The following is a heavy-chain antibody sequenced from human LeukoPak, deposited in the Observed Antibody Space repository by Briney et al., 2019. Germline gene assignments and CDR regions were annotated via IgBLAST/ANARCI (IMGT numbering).Heavy chain of an antibody. CDR3: ARDVRYYDILTGYYSYYYYGMDV. V-gene: IGHV3-53*01. CDR1: GFTVSSNY. J-gene: IGHJ6*02. D-gene: IGHD3-9*01. Sequence: GGSLRLSCAASGFTVSSNYMSWVRQAPGKGLEWVSVIYSGGSTYYADSVKGRFTISRDNAKNSLYLQMNSLRAEDTAVYYCARDVRYYDILTGYYSYYYYGMDVWGQGTTVTVSS. CDR2: IYSGGST.